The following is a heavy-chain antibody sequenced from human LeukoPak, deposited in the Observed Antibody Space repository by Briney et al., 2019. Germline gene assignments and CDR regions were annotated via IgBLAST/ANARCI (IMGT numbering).Heavy chain of an antibody. J-gene: IGHJ4*02. Sequence: GGSLRLSCAASGFNFNKYIMNWVRQAPGKGLEWVSNIDSGGTTTYYADSVKGRFTISRDDAKNSLYLQMNSLRDEDTAVYYCAKGASFDFWGQGNLVTVSS. CDR3: AKGASFDF. D-gene: IGHD5-12*01. CDR1: GFNFNKYI. CDR2: IDSGGTTT. V-gene: IGHV3-48*02.